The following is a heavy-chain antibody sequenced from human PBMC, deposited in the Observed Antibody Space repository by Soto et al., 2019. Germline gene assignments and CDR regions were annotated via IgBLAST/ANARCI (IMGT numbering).Heavy chain of an antibody. J-gene: IGHJ4*02. D-gene: IGHD2-8*01. CDR1: GFTFSSHA. Sequence: PGGSLRLSYAASGFTFSSHAMGWLRQAPGAGPEWVAFVDGSGGDTSYADSVKGRFTISRDNSDNSLFLHMNSLRAEDTGRYFCAKEIFAAAYAATSAFDLWGQGT. CDR2: VDGSGGDT. V-gene: IGHV3-23*01. CDR3: AKEIFAAAYAATSAFDL.